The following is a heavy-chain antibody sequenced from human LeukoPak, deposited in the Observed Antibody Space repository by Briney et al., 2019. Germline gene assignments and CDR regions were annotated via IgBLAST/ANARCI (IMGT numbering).Heavy chain of an antibody. CDR3: ARDRAASFDY. D-gene: IGHD6-13*01. V-gene: IGHV3-30*03. CDR2: ISYDGGLK. Sequence: GGSLRLSCTASGFTSSTYGMHWVRQAPGKGLEWVAIISYDGGLKYYANSVKGRFTISRDNSRNTLYLQMNSLRAEDTAVYYCARDRAASFDYWGQGTLVTVSS. CDR1: GFTSSTYG. J-gene: IGHJ4*02.